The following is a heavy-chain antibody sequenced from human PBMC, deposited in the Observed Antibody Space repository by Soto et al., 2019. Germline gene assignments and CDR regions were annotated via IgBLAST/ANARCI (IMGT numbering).Heavy chain of an antibody. V-gene: IGHV2-5*02. CDR1: GFSLSTSGVS. J-gene: IGHJ5*02. CDR2: IYWDDDK. D-gene: IGHD6-13*01. Sequence: QITLKESGPTLVKPTQTLTLTCTFSGFSLSTSGVSVGWIRQPPGKALEWLALIYWDDDKRYSPYLKSRLTITNDTTKNPRVLTMNNMDTVDTAIYYCAHRANIAPAGTAFDPWGQGTLVTVSS. CDR3: AHRANIAPAGTAFDP.